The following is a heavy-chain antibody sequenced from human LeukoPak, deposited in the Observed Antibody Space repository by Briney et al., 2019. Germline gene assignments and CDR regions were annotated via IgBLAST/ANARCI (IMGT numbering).Heavy chain of an antibody. CDR2: INHSGST. D-gene: IGHD3-22*01. CDR3: AGSPSYYYDSSGYGYFGY. J-gene: IGHJ4*02. CDR1: GGSFSGYY. Sequence: SETLSLTCAVYGGSFSGYYWSWLRHPPGKGLEWIGEINHSGSTNYNPYLKRRITIPLEKSKNHISLKLSSVTAEDTAGYYCAGSPSYYYDSSGYGYFGYWGQGSLVTVSS. V-gene: IGHV4-34*01.